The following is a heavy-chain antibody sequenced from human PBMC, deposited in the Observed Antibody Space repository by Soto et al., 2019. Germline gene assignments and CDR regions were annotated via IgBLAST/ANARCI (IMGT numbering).Heavy chain of an antibody. V-gene: IGHV4-34*02. Sequence: QVHLQKWGAGLLKPSSTLSLTCAVYGGSFSGYYWNWIRQPPGKGLEWIGEINHGGSTNYNPSLKSRVSISVGASNNQCSLQLSSVTAADTAVYYCARGRGDGYNQDWYFDLWGRGTLVTVAS. J-gene: IGHJ2*01. CDR3: ARGRGDGYNQDWYFDL. D-gene: IGHD3-10*01. CDR2: INHGGST. CDR1: GGSFSGYY.